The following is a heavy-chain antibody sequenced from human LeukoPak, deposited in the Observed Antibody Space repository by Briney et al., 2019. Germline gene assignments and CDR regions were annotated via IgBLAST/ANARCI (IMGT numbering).Heavy chain of an antibody. CDR2: ISYDGSNK. J-gene: IGHJ4*02. Sequence: GGSLRLSCAASGFTFSSYAMHWARQAPGKGLEWVAVISYDGSNKYYADSVKGRFTISRDNSKNTLYLQMNSLRAEDTAVYYCARDSYYDFWSGFRGNFDYWGQGTLVTVSS. CDR3: ARDSYYDFWSGFRGNFDY. V-gene: IGHV3-30-3*01. D-gene: IGHD3-3*01. CDR1: GFTFSSYA.